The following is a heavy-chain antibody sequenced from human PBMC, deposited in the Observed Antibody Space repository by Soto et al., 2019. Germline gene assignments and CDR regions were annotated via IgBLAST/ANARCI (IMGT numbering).Heavy chain of an antibody. CDR1: GYSFTSYW. CDR2: IYPGDSDT. Sequence: GQSLKISCKGSGYSFTSYWIGWVRQMPGKGLEWMGIIYPGDSDTRYSPSFQGQVTISADKSISTLYLQMGSLRAEDKALYYCVKDRWVDYWGQGILVTVSS. D-gene: IGHD6-13*01. CDR3: VKDRWVDY. J-gene: IGHJ4*02. V-gene: IGHV5-51*01.